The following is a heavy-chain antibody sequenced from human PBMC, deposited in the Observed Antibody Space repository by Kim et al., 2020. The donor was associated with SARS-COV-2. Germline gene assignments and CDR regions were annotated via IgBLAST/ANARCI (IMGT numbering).Heavy chain of an antibody. CDR2: INTNTGNP. CDR3: ASPGRLTEESRDWVDYYYYGMDV. Sequence: ASVKVSCKASGYTFTSFAMNWVRQAPGQGLEWMGWINTNTGNPTYAQGFTGRFVFSLDTSVSTAYLQISSLKAEDTAVYYCASPGRLTEESRDWVDYYYYGMDVWGRGTTVTVSS. CDR1: GYTFTSFA. V-gene: IGHV7-4-1*02. J-gene: IGHJ6*02. D-gene: IGHD3-9*01.